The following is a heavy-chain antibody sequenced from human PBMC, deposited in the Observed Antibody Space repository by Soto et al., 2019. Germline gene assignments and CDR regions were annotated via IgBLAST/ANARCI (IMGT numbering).Heavy chain of an antibody. Sequence: GASVKVSCKASCYTFTSYCISWFLQARGQGLEWMGWISAYNGNTNYAQKLQGRVTMTTDTSTSTAYMELRSLRSDDTAVYYCARIAPFVVVADGMDVWGQGTTVTVSS. J-gene: IGHJ6*02. D-gene: IGHD2-15*01. V-gene: IGHV1-18*04. CDR3: ARIAPFVVVADGMDV. CDR1: CYTFTSYC. CDR2: ISAYNGNT.